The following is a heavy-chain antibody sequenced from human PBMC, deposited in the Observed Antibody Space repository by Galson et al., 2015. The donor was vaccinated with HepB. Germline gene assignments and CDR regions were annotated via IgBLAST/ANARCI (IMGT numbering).Heavy chain of an antibody. CDR2: ISSSSSNI. V-gene: IGHV3-21*01. CDR1: GFTFSSYS. CDR3: ATDPGSWSSLVYFCMDV. J-gene: IGHJ6*02. D-gene: IGHD3-10*01. Sequence: SLRLSCAASGFTFSSYSMNWVRQAPGKGLEWVSSISSSSSNIYYADSVKGRFTISRDNAKNSLYLQMNRLRAEDTAVYYCATDPGSWSSLVYFCMDVWGQGTTVTVSS.